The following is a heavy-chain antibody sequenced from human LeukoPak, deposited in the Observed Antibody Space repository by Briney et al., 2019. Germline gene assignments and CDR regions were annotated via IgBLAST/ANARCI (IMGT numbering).Heavy chain of an antibody. J-gene: IGHJ6*02. CDR3: ARGPDIVVVTAPIYHYYGMDV. Sequence: SVKVSCKASGGTFSSYAISWVRQAPGQGLEWMGGIIPIFGTANYAQKFQGRVTITADESTSTAYMELSSLRSEDTAVYYCARGPDIVVVTAPIYHYYGMDVWGQGTTVTVSS. V-gene: IGHV1-69*01. CDR1: GGTFSSYA. CDR2: IIPIFGTA. D-gene: IGHD2-21*02.